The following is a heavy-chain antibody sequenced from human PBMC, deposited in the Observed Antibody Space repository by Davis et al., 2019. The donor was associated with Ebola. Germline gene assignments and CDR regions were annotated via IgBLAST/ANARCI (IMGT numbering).Heavy chain of an antibody. CDR2: IYDSGST. D-gene: IGHD3-22*01. V-gene: IGHV4-30-4*08. CDR1: RGFVSNSFYY. CDR3: ARETFYYDTTGYYYFDH. Sequence: PSETLSLTCTVSRGFVSNSFYYWTWIRQPPGKGLEWIGYIYDSGSTYYNPSLKSRLTMSIDTSKSQFSLTLTAVTGADTAVYYCARETFYYDTTGYYYFDHWGQGAQVTVSS. J-gene: IGHJ4*02.